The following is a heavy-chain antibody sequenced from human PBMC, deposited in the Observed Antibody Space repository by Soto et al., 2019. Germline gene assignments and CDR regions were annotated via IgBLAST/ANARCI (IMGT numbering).Heavy chain of an antibody. J-gene: IGHJ6*02. D-gene: IGHD4-17*01. V-gene: IGHV3-30*04. CDR1: GFIFSTYA. CDR2: ISYDGYFK. Sequence: QVHLVESGGGVVQPGRSLRLSCAASGFIFSTYAMHWVRQAPGKGLEWVAVISYDGYFKYYADSVKGRFTISRDNSKHLVDLQMNSLAAEDTAVYYCVRVQSKGVDTNYRGYPYYGMEVWGQGNTVTVSS. CDR3: VRVQSKGVDTNYRGYPYYGMEV.